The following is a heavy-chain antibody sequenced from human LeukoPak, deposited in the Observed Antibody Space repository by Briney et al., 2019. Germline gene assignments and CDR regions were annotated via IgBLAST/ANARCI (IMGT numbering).Heavy chain of an antibody. V-gene: IGHV1-18*01. CDR3: ARGVDDFGDFCFDY. CDR1: GYTFTSYG. Sequence: GASVKVSCKASGYTFTSYGISWVRQVPGQGLEWMGWISTYNGETNYAEKVQGRVTLTTDTSTNTAYMEMRSLRSDDTAIYCCARGVDDFGDFCFDYWGRGTQVTVSS. J-gene: IGHJ4*02. CDR2: ISTYNGET. D-gene: IGHD4-17*01.